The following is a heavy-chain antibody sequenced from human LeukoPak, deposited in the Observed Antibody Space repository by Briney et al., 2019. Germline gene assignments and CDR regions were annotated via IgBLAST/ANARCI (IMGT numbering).Heavy chain of an antibody. CDR2: VYYSGRT. CDR1: GVSISSSTYS. D-gene: IGHD6-19*01. Sequence: PSETLSLTCTVSGVSISSSTYSWAWIRQPPGKGLEWSGSVYYSGRTYYNPSLRSRVTVSVHTSKNQLSLKLSSVTAADTAVYYCARQWLVSPLFDYWGQGTLVTVSS. J-gene: IGHJ4*02. V-gene: IGHV4-39*01. CDR3: ARQWLVSPLFDY.